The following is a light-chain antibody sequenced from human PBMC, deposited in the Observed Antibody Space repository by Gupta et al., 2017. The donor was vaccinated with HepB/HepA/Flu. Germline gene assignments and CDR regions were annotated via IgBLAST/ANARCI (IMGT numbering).Light chain of an antibody. J-gene: IGLJ2*01. CDR2: RNN. CDR1: STDIGSSY. Sequence: QAVLTQPPSASGTPGQTVTISCSGSSTDIGSSYVYWYQQFPGMAPKLLIHRNNQRPSGVPDRFSASKYGTSASLAISGLRSEDEATYFCAAWDDSVSVHVIFGGGTKLTVL. V-gene: IGLV1-47*01. CDR3: AAWDDSVSVHVI.